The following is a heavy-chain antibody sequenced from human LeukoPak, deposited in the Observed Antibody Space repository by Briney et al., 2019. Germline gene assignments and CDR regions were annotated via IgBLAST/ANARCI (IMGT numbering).Heavy chain of an antibody. J-gene: IGHJ3*02. Sequence: GGSLRLSCAASGFTFSSYSMNWVRQAPGKGLEWVSSISSSSSYIYYADSVKGRFTISRDNAKNSLYLQMNSLRAEDTAVYYCARDPLRYFDLAYGGAFDIWGQGTMVTVSS. D-gene: IGHD3-9*01. CDR3: ARDPLRYFDLAYGGAFDI. CDR1: GFTFSSYS. CDR2: ISSSSSYI. V-gene: IGHV3-21*01.